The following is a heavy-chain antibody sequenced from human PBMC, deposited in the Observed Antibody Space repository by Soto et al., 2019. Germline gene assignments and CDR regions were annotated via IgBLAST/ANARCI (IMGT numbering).Heavy chain of an antibody. CDR2: ISSSSSYT. CDR1: GFTFSDYY. D-gene: IGHD4-17*01. V-gene: IGHV3-11*05. CDR3: ARGSLRLEGSYYYGMDV. J-gene: IGHJ6*02. Sequence: PGGSLRLSCAASGFTFSDYYMSWIRQAPGKGLEWVSYISSSSSYTNYADSVKGRFTISRDNAKNSLYLQMNSLRAEDTAVYYCARGSLRLEGSYYYGMDVWGQGTTVTVSS.